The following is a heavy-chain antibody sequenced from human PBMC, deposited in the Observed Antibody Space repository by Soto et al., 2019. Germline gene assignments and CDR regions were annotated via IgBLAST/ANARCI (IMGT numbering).Heavy chain of an antibody. V-gene: IGHV6-1*01. CDR2: TYYRSKWYN. Sequence: WNWIRHSPSRGLEWLGRTYYRSKWYNDYAVSMRSRITINPDTTKNQFSLQLNSATPEDTAVYYCATWRFDYWGQGTLVTVSS. J-gene: IGHJ4*02. CDR3: ATWRFDY.